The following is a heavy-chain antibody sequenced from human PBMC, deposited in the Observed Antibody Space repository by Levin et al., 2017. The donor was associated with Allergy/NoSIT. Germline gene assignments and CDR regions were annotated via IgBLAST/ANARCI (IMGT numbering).Heavy chain of an antibody. CDR3: VRHVDGSSGRD. Sequence: LSLTCAASGFTFSGSAMHWVRQASGKGLEWIGRIRSKAHSYATAYGASMQDRFTISRDDSKNTAYLQVNSLNTEDAAVYYCVRHVDGSSGRDWGQGTLVTVSS. CDR1: GFTFSGSA. J-gene: IGHJ4*02. V-gene: IGHV3-73*01. D-gene: IGHD6-13*01. CDR2: IRSKAHSYAT.